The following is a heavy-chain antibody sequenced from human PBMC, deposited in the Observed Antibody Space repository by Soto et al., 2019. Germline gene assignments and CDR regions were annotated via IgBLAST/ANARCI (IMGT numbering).Heavy chain of an antibody. D-gene: IGHD3-3*01. CDR2: ITDSSDTV. CDR3: ARDFGHGYYLDY. V-gene: IGHV3-48*02. J-gene: IGHJ4*02. Sequence: GGSLRLSCVASGFSFSNYNMNWVRQAPGKGLEWVSYITDSSDTVHYADSVRGRFTISKDNAESSLYLQMNSLRDEDTAVYFCARDFGHGYYLDYWGRGTLVTVSS. CDR1: GFSFSNYN.